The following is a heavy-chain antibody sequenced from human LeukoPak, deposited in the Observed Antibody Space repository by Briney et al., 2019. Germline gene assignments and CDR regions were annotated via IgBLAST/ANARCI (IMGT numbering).Heavy chain of an antibody. Sequence: GGSLRLSCAASGFTFSSYAMSWVRQAPGKGLEWVSAISGSGGSTYYADSVKGRFTISRDNSKNTLYLQMNSLRAEDTAVYYCAKGGFQAPYYYYGMDVWGQGTTVTVSS. D-gene: IGHD3-10*01. V-gene: IGHV3-23*01. CDR2: ISGSGGST. CDR1: GFTFSSYA. CDR3: AKGGFQAPYYYYGMDV. J-gene: IGHJ6*02.